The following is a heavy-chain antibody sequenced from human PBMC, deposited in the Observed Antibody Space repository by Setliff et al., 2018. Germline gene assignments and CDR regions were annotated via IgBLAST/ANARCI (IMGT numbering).Heavy chain of an antibody. Sequence: PGGSLRLSCAASGFTVTDNYMSWVRQAPGKGLEWVSIIYSGGSTYYGDSVKGRFTISRDDSTSVAYLQMNGLKSDDTAVYYCTRASRLRPLRFLEWLYYFDSWGKGTLVTVSS. J-gene: IGHJ4*02. CDR1: GFTVTDNY. CDR3: TRASRLRPLRFLEWLYYFDS. CDR2: IYSGGST. V-gene: IGHV3-53*05. D-gene: IGHD3-3*01.